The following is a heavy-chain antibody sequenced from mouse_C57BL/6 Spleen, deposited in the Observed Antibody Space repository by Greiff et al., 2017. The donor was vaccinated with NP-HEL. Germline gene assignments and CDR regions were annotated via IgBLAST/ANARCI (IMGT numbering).Heavy chain of an antibody. CDR2: IYPGDGDT. CDR3: AREAQGNVEAMDY. D-gene: IGHD3-2*02. V-gene: IGHV1-82*01. Sequence: VKLMESGPELVKPGASVKISCKASGYAFSSSWMNWVKQRPGKGLEWIGRIYPGDGDTNYNGKFKGKATLTADISSSTAYMPLSSLTSEDSAVYFCAREAQGNVEAMDYWGQGTSVTVSS. J-gene: IGHJ4*01. CDR1: GYAFSSSW.